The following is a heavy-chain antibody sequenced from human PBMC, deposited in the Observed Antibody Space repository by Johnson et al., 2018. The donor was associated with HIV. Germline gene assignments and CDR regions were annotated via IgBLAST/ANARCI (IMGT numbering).Heavy chain of an antibody. CDR1: GFTFSSYA. D-gene: IGHD2-21*02. CDR3: ARDPGIVVVTAMTGDAFDI. J-gene: IGHJ3*02. V-gene: IGHV3-30-3*01. CDR2: ISYDGSNK. Sequence: VQLVESGGGLVQPGGSLRLSCAASGFTFSSYAMHWVRQAPGKGLEWVAVISYDGSNKYYADSVKGRFTISRDNSKNTLYLQMNSLRAEDTAVYYCARDPGIVVVTAMTGDAFDIWGQGTMVTVSS.